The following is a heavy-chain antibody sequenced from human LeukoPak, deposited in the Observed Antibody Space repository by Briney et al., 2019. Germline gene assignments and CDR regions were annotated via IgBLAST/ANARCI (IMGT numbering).Heavy chain of an antibody. V-gene: IGHV4-38-2*01. CDR1: GYSISSGYY. D-gene: IGHD3-9*01. Sequence: PSETLSLTCAVSGYSISSGYYWGWIRQPPGKGLEWVGSIYHSGSTYYNPSLKSRVTISVDTSKNQFSLKLSSVTAADTAVYYCARGFKGAYYDILTGYYPYNWFDPWGQGTLVTVSS. CDR2: IYHSGST. J-gene: IGHJ5*02. CDR3: ARGFKGAYYDILTGYYPYNWFDP.